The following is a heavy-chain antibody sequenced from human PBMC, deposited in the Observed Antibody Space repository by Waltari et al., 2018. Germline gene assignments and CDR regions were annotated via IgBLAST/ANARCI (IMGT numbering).Heavy chain of an antibody. J-gene: IGHJ6*02. Sequence: QVQLVQSGAEVKKPGASVKVSCKVSGYTLTELSMHWVRQAPGKGLEWMGGFDPEYGETNYAQKFQGIVTMTEDTSTDTAYMELSSRRSEDTAVYYCATRWEPRRYYGMDVWGQGTTVTVSS. CDR2: FDPEYGET. D-gene: IGHD1-26*01. CDR3: ATRWEPRRYYGMDV. CDR1: GYTLTELS. V-gene: IGHV1-24*01.